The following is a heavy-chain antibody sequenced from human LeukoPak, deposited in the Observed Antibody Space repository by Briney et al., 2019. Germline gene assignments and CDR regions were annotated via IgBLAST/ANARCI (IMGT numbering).Heavy chain of an antibody. CDR1: GYTFTDYY. Sequence: ASVKVSCKASGYTFTDYYIHWVRQAPGVGLEWMGWMNPNSGGTNYAQKFQGRVTMTRDTSISTAYMELSTLRSDDTAVYYCARGLLVSGYGLFDYWGQGTLATICS. J-gene: IGHJ4*02. V-gene: IGHV1-2*02. D-gene: IGHD5-12*01. CDR2: MNPNSGGT. CDR3: ARGLLVSGYGLFDY.